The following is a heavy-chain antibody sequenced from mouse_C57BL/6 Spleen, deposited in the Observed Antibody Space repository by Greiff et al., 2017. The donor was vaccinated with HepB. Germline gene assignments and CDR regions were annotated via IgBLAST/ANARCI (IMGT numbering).Heavy chain of an antibody. J-gene: IGHJ4*01. CDR3: AREDLGYDYPFAMDY. CDR2: IHPNSGST. D-gene: IGHD2-4*01. CDR1: GYTFTSYW. V-gene: IGHV1-64*01. Sequence: VQLQQPGAELVKPGASVKLSCKASGYTFTSYWMHWVKQRPGQGLEWIGMIHPNSGSTNYNEKFKSKATLTVDKSSSTAYMQLSSLTSEDSAVYYCAREDLGYDYPFAMDYWGQGTSVTVSS.